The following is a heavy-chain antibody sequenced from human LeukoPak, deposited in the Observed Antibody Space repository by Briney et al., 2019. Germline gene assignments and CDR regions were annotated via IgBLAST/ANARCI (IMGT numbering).Heavy chain of an antibody. CDR3: ARRIAAAGTGAFDI. CDR2: IYYSGST. D-gene: IGHD6-13*01. V-gene: IGHV4-59*12. J-gene: IGHJ3*02. CDR1: GGSISSYY. Sequence: SETLSLTCTVSGGSISSYYWSWIRQPPGKGLEWIGYIYYSGSTNYNPSLKSRVTISVDRSKNQFSLKLSSVTAADTAVYYCARRIAAAGTGAFDIWGQGTMVTVSS.